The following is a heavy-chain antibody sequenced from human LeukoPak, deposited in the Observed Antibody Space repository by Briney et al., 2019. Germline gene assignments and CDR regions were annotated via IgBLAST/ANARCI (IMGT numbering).Heavy chain of an antibody. CDR1: GYTFTGYH. V-gene: IGHV1-2*06. D-gene: IGHD6-13*01. Sequence: ASVKVSCKASGYTFTGYHIHWVRQAPGQGLEWMGRINPNTGETSFAQKFQGRVTMTRDTSITTAFMELSSLRPDDTAVYFCARDQGSLTRSWYTGYWGQGTQVTVSS. CDR3: ARDQGSLTRSWYTGY. J-gene: IGHJ4*02. CDR2: INPNTGET.